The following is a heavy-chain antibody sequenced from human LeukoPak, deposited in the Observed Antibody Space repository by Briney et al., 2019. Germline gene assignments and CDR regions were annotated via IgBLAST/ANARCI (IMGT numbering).Heavy chain of an antibody. Sequence: SETLSLTCTVSGDSISDYYWSWIRQPPGKGLEWIGYLYNSGSTDYNPSLKSRVTISVDTSKNQFSLKLSSVTAADTAVYYCSKNSRFGAYAFDIWGQGTMVTVSS. J-gene: IGHJ3*02. CDR1: GDSISDYY. CDR2: LYNSGST. D-gene: IGHD3-10*02. V-gene: IGHV4-59*01. CDR3: SKNSRFGAYAFDI.